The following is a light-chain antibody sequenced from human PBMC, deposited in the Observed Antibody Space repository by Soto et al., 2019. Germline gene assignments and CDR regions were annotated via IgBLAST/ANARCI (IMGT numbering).Light chain of an antibody. CDR2: ANI. CDR3: AAWDDSLSGV. CDR1: SSNIGSNT. Sequence: QPVLTQPPSASGTPGQRVTISCSGSSSNIGSNTVNWYQQLPGTAPKLLIYANIQRPSGVPDRFSGSKSGTSASLAITGLQSEDEADYYCAAWDDSLSGVFGGGTKLTVL. V-gene: IGLV1-44*01. J-gene: IGLJ3*02.